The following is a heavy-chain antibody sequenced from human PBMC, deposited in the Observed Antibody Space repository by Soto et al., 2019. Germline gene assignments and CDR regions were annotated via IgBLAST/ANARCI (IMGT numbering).Heavy chain of an antibody. V-gene: IGHV4-4*07. CDR3: ARGGQDFWSGSFDY. D-gene: IGHD3-3*01. CDR2: IDTSGST. Sequence: SETLSLTCTVSGGSISNYYCNWIRQPAGKGLEWIARIDTSGSTNYNPSLKSRVTMSVDTSKQEFTLKLSSVTAAYTALYYWARGGQDFWSGSFDYWGRGALVSVAS. CDR1: GGSISNYY. J-gene: IGHJ4*02.